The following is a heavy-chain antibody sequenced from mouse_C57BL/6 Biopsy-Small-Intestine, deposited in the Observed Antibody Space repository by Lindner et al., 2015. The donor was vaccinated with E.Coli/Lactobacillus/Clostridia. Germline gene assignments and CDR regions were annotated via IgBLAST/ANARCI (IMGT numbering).Heavy chain of an antibody. D-gene: IGHD1-1*01. CDR3: AGGNCNSNSCYGGDFYYGMDV. CDR1: GYTFTAYY. V-gene: IGHV1-69*02. CDR2: IIPFYGTT. Sequence: SVKVSCKASGYTFTAYYVHWVRQAPGQGLEWMGGIIPFYGTTNYAQKFQGRVTITADGSTSTADMELNSLRSDDTAVYFCAGGNCNSNSCYGGDFYYGMDVWGQGTTGTVSS. J-gene: IGHJ1*01.